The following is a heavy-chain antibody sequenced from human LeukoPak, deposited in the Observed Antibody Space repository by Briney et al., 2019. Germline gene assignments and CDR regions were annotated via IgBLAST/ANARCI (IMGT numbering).Heavy chain of an antibody. Sequence: GGSLRLSCAASGFTFSSYWMSWVRQAPGKGLEWVANIKQDGSEKYYVDSVKGGFTISRDNAKNSLYLQMNSLRAEDTAVYYCARDRAVRGQYGMDVWGKGTTVTVSS. CDR1: GFTFSSYW. CDR2: IKQDGSEK. CDR3: ARDRAVRGQYGMDV. V-gene: IGHV3-7*03. J-gene: IGHJ6*04. D-gene: IGHD3-10*01.